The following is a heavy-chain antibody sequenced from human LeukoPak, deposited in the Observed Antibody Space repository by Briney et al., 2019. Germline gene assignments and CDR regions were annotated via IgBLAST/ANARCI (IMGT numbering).Heavy chain of an antibody. Sequence: SETLSLTCAVYGGSFSGYYWSWIRQPPGKGLEWIGEINHSGSTNYNPSLKSRVTISVDTSKNQFSLKLSSVTAADTAVYYCARTRQRNYYDSSGYFLFDIWGQGTMVTVSS. CDR2: INHSGST. V-gene: IGHV4-34*01. CDR3: ARTRQRNYYDSSGYFLFDI. D-gene: IGHD3-22*01. J-gene: IGHJ3*02. CDR1: GGSFSGYY.